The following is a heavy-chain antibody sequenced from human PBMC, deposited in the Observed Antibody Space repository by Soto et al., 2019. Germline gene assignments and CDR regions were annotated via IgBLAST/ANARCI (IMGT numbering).Heavy chain of an antibody. CDR2: ISAYNGNT. V-gene: IGHV1-18*01. D-gene: IGHD3-9*01. CDR1: GHTFTSYG. CDR3: ARAFPILRYFDWLSLTGFDY. J-gene: IGHJ4*02. Sequence: SCQASGHTFTSYGISWVRQAPGQGLEWMGWISAYNGNTNYAQKLQGRVTMTTDTSTSTAYMELRSLRSDDTAVYYCARAFPILRYFDWLSLTGFDYWGQGTLVTVSS.